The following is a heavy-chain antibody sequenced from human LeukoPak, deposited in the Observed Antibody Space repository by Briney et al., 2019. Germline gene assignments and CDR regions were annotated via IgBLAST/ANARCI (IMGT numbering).Heavy chain of an antibody. CDR1: GFTFSSYG. CDR3: AKAFCSSTSCYQNDY. J-gene: IGHJ4*02. V-gene: IGHV3-30*02. D-gene: IGHD2-2*01. Sequence: GGSLRLSCAASGFTFSSYGMHWVRQAPGKGLEWVAFIRYDGSNKYYADSVKGRFTISRDNSKNTLYLQMNSLRAEDTAVYYCAKAFCSSTSCYQNDYWGQGTLVTVSS. CDR2: IRYDGSNK.